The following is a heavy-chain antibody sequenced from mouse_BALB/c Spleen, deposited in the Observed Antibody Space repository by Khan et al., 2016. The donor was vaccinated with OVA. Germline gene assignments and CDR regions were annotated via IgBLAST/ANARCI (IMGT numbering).Heavy chain of an antibody. CDR3: ARGGAAYYRDDGGAMDY. CDR1: GYTFTTAG. J-gene: IGHJ4*01. D-gene: IGHD2-14*01. Sequence: QIQLVQSGPELKKSGETVRISCKASGYTFTTAGMQWVQKMPGKGLKWIGWINTHSGVPKYAEDFKGRFAFSLETSASTAYLQITNLKNEDTATYFYARGGAAYYRDDGGAMDYWGQGTSVTVSS. V-gene: IGHV9-4*02. CDR2: INTHSGVP.